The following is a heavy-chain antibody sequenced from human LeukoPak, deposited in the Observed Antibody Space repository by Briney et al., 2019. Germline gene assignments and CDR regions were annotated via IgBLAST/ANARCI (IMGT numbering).Heavy chain of an antibody. CDR1: GYTFTSYA. Sequence: RASVKVSCTASGYTFTSYAMHWVRQAPGQRLEWMGWINAGNGNTKYSQKFQGRVTITRDTSASTAYMELSSLRSEDTAVYYCARGPEVAATTFDYWGQGTLVTVSS. CDR3: ARGPEVAATTFDY. CDR2: INAGNGNT. V-gene: IGHV1-3*01. J-gene: IGHJ4*02. D-gene: IGHD2-15*01.